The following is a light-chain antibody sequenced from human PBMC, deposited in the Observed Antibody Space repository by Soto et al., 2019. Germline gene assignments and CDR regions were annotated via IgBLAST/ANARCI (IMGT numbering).Light chain of an antibody. CDR3: QQATNWPPSIT. J-gene: IGKJ5*01. CDR2: DAS. Sequence: EIVLTQSPSTLSLSPGERATLSCRASQSVSSYLAWYQQKPGQAPRLLIYDASNRATGIPARFSGSPSGTDVTLTISKLAPADFAVHYCQQATNWPPSITFGQGTRLEIK. V-gene: IGKV3-11*01. CDR1: QSVSSY.